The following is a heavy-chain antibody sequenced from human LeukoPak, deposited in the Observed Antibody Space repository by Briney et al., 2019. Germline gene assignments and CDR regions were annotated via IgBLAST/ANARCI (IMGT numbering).Heavy chain of an antibody. V-gene: IGHV3-73*01. D-gene: IGHD2-2*01. CDR2: IRSKANSYAT. CDR3: TTGCSSTSCDIDY. J-gene: IGHJ4*02. CDR1: GFPLSGSA. Sequence: QPGGSLQLSFGAPGFPLSGSAMAWVRQASGKGVEWVGRIRSKANSYATAYAASVKGRFTISRDDSKNTAYLQMNSLKTEDTAVYYCTTGCSSTSCDIDYWGQGTLVTVSS.